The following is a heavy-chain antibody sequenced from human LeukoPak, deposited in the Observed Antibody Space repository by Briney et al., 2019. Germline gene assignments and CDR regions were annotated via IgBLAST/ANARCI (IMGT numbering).Heavy chain of an antibody. J-gene: IGHJ4*02. CDR3: ARDCSGGSCYLYFDY. CDR2: ISAYNGNT. D-gene: IGHD2-15*01. CDR1: GYTFTSYG. Sequence: ASVKVSCKASGYTFTSYGISWVRQAPGRGLEWMGWISAYNGNTNYAQKLQGRVTMTTDTSTSTAYMELRSLRSDDTAVYYCARDCSGGSCYLYFDYWGQGTLVTVSS. V-gene: IGHV1-18*01.